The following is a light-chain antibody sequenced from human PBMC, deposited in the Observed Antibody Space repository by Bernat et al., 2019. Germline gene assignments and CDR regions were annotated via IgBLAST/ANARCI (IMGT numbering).Light chain of an antibody. CDR3: SSYTSSSTLV. Sequence: QSALTQPASVSGSPGQSITISCTGTSSDVGGYNYVSWYQQHPDRAPKLMIYDVRDRPSGISNRFSGSKSGNAASLTISGLLAEDEADYYCSSYTSSSTLVFGGGTRLAGL. J-gene: IGLJ3*02. CDR1: SSDVGGYNY. V-gene: IGLV2-14*03. CDR2: DVR.